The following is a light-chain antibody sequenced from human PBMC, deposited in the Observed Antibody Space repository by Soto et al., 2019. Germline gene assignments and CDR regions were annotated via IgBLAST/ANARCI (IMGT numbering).Light chain of an antibody. CDR3: QQSYSTPIT. Sequence: DIQMTQSPSSLSAAVGDRVAITCRASKSISFYLNWYQQKPGNAPKVLIYAASNLQTGVPSRFSGSGSGTDFTLTIKSLQPEDFATYSCQQSYSTPITFGQGTRLEI. J-gene: IGKJ5*01. CDR2: AAS. V-gene: IGKV1-39*01. CDR1: KSISFY.